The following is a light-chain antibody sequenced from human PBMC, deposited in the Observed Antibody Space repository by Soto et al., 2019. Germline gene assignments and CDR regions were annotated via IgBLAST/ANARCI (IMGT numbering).Light chain of an antibody. J-gene: IGKJ1*01. CDR2: AAS. CDR1: QDIISW. CDR3: QQVNSFWA. Sequence: DIQMTQSPSSVSASVGDRVTITFRARQDIISWLAWYQQNPGKAPKLVIYAASSLQSGVPSRFSGSGSGTDFTLTISSLQPEDFATYYCQQVNSFWAFGHGTKV. V-gene: IGKV1-12*01.